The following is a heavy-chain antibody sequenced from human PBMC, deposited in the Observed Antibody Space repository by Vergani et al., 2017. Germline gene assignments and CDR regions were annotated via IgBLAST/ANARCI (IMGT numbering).Heavy chain of an antibody. D-gene: IGHD6-13*01. CDR2: INTNTGNP. V-gene: IGHV7-4-1*02. CDR1: GSTFTNYA. Sequence: QVQLLQSGSELKKPGASVKVSCKASGSTFTNYAMNWVRQAPGQGLEWMGWINTNTGNPTYPQGFTGRFVFSLDTSVSTAYLQISSLKAEDTAVYYCARVTDSSTWGNWFDPWGQGTLVTVSS. J-gene: IGHJ5*02. CDR3: ARVTDSSTWGNWFDP.